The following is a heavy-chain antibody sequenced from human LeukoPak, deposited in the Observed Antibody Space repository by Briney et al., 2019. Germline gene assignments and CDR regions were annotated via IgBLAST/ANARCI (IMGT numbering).Heavy chain of an antibody. J-gene: IGHJ4*02. D-gene: IGHD2-15*01. Sequence: SETLSLTYAVYGGSFSGYYWSWIRQPPGKGLEWIGEIKHSGSTNYNPSLKSRVTISVDTSKNQFSLKLSSVTAADTAVYYCARSWGTSAGYFDYWGQGTLVTVSS. CDR3: ARSWGTSAGYFDY. CDR1: GGSFSGYY. CDR2: IKHSGST. V-gene: IGHV4-34*01.